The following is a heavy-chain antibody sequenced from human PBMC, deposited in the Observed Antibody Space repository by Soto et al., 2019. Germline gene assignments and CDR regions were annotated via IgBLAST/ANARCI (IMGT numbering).Heavy chain of an antibody. J-gene: IGHJ3*02. CDR1: GGSISSYY. D-gene: IGHD6-13*01. V-gene: IGHV4-4*07. CDR2: IYTSGST. CDR3: ARDLAAAGTYAFDI. Sequence: SETLSLTCTVSGGSISSYYLSWIRQPAGKGLEWIGRIYTSGSTNYNPSLKSRVTMSVDTSKNQFSLKLSSVTAADTAVYYCARDLAAAGTYAFDIWGQGTMVTVSS.